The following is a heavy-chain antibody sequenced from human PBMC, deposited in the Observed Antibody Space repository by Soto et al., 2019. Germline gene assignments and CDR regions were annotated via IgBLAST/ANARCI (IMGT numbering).Heavy chain of an antibody. D-gene: IGHD6-19*01. Sequence: PGGSLRLSCAASGFTLSTYAMFWVRRAPGRGLEWVSAISGSGGTTYYADSMKGRFTISRDNSKNTLYLQMKSLRAEDTALYYSATGSVQSTSGWLNWFDLPGHATLVTVCS. CDR1: GFTLSTYA. J-gene: IGHJ5*02. V-gene: IGHV3-23*01. CDR2: ISGSGGTT. CDR3: ATGSVQSTSGWLNWFDL.